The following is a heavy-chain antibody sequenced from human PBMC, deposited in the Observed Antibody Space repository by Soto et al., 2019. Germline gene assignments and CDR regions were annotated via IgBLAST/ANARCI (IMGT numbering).Heavy chain of an antibody. D-gene: IGHD3-10*01. CDR3: ARDDEGGSYCDLGY. J-gene: IGHJ4*02. V-gene: IGHV3-30-3*01. CDR2: ILYDGSNK. CDR1: GFTFSSYI. Sequence: QVQLVESGGGVVQPGRSLRLSCEASGFTFSSYIMHWVRQAPGKGLEWVAVILYDGSNKYYADSVKGRFSISRDNSKKTLYRQMNGLRDEDTAVYYCARDDEGGSYCDLGYWGQGTQVTVSS.